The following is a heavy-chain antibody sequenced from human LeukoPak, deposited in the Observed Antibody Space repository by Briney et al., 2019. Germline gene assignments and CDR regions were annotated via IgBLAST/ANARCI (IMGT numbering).Heavy chain of an antibody. D-gene: IGHD6-19*01. CDR3: ARESSYSSGWSFDY. Sequence: ASVKVSCKASGYTFSSYGITWVRQAPGQGLEWMGRISAYNGHTNYAQKVQDRITMTTDTSTSTAYMELRSLRSDDTAVYYCARESSYSSGWSFDYWGQGTLVTVSS. CDR1: GYTFSSYG. J-gene: IGHJ4*02. V-gene: IGHV1-18*01. CDR2: ISAYNGHT.